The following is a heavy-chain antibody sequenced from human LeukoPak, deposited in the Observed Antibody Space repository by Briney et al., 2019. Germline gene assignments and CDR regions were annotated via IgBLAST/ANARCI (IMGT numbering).Heavy chain of an antibody. CDR2: IKQDGSEK. CDR1: GFTFSRYW. J-gene: IGHJ4*02. D-gene: IGHD6-6*01. CDR3: ARESFAARWD. V-gene: IGHV3-7*01. Sequence: GGSLRLSCAASGFTFSRYWMSWVRQAPGKGLEWVANIKQDGSEKDYVDSVKGRFTISRDNAKNSLYLQMNSLTAENTAVYYCARESFAARWDWGQGTLVTVSS.